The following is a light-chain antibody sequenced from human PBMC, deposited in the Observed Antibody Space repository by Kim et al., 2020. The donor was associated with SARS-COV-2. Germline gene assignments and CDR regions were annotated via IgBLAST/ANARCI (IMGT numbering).Light chain of an antibody. V-gene: IGLV3-19*01. Sequence: ALGQTVRITWQGDSLRSYYASWYQQKPGPAPVLVIYGKNNRPSGIPDRFSGSSSGNTASLTITGAQAEDEADYYCNSRDSSGNHVVFGGGTQLTVL. CDR3: NSRDSSGNHVV. CDR2: GKN. J-gene: IGLJ2*01. CDR1: SLRSYY.